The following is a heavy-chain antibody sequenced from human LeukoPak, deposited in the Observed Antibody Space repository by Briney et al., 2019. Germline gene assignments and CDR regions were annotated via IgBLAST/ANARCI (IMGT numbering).Heavy chain of an antibody. J-gene: IGHJ6*02. Sequence: ASVKVSCKASGGTFSSYAISWVRQAPGQGLEWMGGIIPIFGTANYAQKFQGRVTITADESTSTAYMELSNLRSEDTAVYYCARGLIEYYDFWSGYYGSSGYYGMDVWGQGTTVTVSS. CDR2: IIPIFGTA. V-gene: IGHV1-69*13. CDR1: GGTFSSYA. D-gene: IGHD3-3*01. CDR3: ARGLIEYYDFWSGYYGSSGYYGMDV.